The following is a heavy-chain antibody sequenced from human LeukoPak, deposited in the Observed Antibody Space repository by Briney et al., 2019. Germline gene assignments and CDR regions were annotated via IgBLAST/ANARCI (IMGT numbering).Heavy chain of an antibody. D-gene: IGHD1-7*01. CDR1: GGSFSGYY. V-gene: IGHV4-34*01. CDR2: INHSGST. J-gene: IGHJ5*02. CDR3: ARGRTWNYSWFDP. Sequence: SETLSLTCAVYGGSFSGYYWNWIRQPPGKGLEWIGEINHSGSTNYNPSLKSRVTISVDTSKNQFSLKVSSVTAADTAVYYCARGRTWNYSWFDPWGQGTLVIVSS.